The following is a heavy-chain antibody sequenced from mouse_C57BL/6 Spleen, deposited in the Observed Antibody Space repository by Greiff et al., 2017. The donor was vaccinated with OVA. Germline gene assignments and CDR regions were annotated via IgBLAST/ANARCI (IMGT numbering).Heavy chain of an antibody. CDR1: GYTFTSYG. J-gene: IGHJ2*01. CDR2: IYPRSGNT. CDR3: ARDYSVDY. Sequence: QVQLQQSGAELARPGASVKLSYKASGYTFTSYGISWVKQRTGQGLEWIGEIYPRSGNTYYNEKFKGKATLTADKSSSTAYMELRSLTSEDSAVYFCARDYSVDYWGQGTTLTVSS. V-gene: IGHV1-81*01. D-gene: IGHD2-13*01.